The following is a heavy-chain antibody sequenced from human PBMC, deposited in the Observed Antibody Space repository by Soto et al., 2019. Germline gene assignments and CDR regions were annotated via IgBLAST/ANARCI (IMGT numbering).Heavy chain of an antibody. J-gene: IGHJ6*02. Sequence: PSETLSLTCAVSDGSISSRNCWSWVRQPPGKGLEWIGYIYYSGSTNYNPPLKSRVTMSVDTPKNQFSLKLSSVTAADTAVYYCARRGYGPGFPYYYGMDVWGQGTTVTVSS. CDR2: IYYSGST. CDR3: ARRGYGPGFPYYYGMDV. D-gene: IGHD3-10*01. CDR1: DGSISSRNC. V-gene: IGHV4-61*01.